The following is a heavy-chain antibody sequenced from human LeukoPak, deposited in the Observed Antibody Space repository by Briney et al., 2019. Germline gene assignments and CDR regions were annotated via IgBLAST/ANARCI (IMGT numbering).Heavy chain of an antibody. Sequence: VRSLRLSCEASGFTFSSKGMNWVRQAPGQGLEWVAVIWTDGSSKYYADSVKGRFTISRDNSKNTLYLQMTSLRAEDTAVYYCAKAKYSSGWYYFDYWGQGALVTVSS. V-gene: IGHV3-33*06. CDR3: AKAKYSSGWYYFDY. D-gene: IGHD6-19*01. CDR1: GFTFSSKG. CDR2: IWTDGSSK. J-gene: IGHJ4*02.